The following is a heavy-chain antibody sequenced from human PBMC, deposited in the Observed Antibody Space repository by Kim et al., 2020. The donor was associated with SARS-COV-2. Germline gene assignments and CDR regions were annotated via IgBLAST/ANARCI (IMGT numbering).Heavy chain of an antibody. D-gene: IGHD6-19*01. V-gene: IGHV4-34*01. Sequence: SETLSLTCAVYGGSFSGYYWSWIRQPPGKGLEWIGEINHSGSTNYNPSLKSRVTISVDTSKNQFSLKLSSVTAADTAVYYCARAWSSARSDDYWGQGTLVTVSS. CDR3: ARAWSSARSDDY. CDR1: GGSFSGYY. CDR2: INHSGST. J-gene: IGHJ4*02.